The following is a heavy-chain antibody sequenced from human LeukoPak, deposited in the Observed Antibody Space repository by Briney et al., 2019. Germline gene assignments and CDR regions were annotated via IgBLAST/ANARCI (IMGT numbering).Heavy chain of an antibody. V-gene: IGHV3-53*01. CDR1: GFTFSDYY. Sequence: PGGSLRLSCAASGFTFSDYYISWVRQAPGKGLEWVSVIYSGGGTNYADSVKGRFTISRDNSKNTLYLQMNSLRAEDTAVYYCASPYYYASGSFDVWGQGTLVTVSS. CDR2: IYSGGGT. D-gene: IGHD3-10*01. J-gene: IGHJ4*02. CDR3: ASPYYYASGSFDV.